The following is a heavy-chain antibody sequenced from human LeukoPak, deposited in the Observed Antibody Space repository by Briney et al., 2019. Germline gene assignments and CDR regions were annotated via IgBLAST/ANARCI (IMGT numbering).Heavy chain of an antibody. V-gene: IGHV3-53*05. CDR3: AREVMAKRRAFDI. J-gene: IGHJ3*02. CDR1: GFTVSSNY. Sequence: PGGSLRLSCAASGFTVSSNYMTWVRQAPGKGLEWVSVIFGGGSTYYADSVKGRFTISRDNSKNTLFLQMNSLRAEDTAVYYCAREVMAKRRAFDIWGQGTVVTVSS. CDR2: IFGGGST. D-gene: IGHD2-8*01.